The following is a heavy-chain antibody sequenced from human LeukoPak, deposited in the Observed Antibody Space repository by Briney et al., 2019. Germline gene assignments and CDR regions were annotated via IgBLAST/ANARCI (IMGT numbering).Heavy chain of an antibody. J-gene: IGHJ6*02. CDR2: ISAYNGNT. CDR1: GYTFTSYG. Sequence: ASVKVSCKASGYTFTSYGISWVRQAPGQGLEWMGWISAYNGNTNYAQKLQGRVTMTTDTPTSTAYMELRSLRSDDTAVYYCARGGAIFGVVRDYYYYGMDVWGQGTTVTVSS. D-gene: IGHD3-3*01. V-gene: IGHV1-18*01. CDR3: ARGGAIFGVVRDYYYYGMDV.